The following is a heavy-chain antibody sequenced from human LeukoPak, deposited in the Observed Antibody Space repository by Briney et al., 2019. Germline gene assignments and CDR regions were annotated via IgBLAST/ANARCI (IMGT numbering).Heavy chain of an antibody. D-gene: IGHD6-19*01. J-gene: IGHJ4*02. Sequence: GGSLRLSCAASGFTFSNYAVHWVRQAPGKGLEWVAIISYDGRHEYYADSVKGRFTISRDTSRNTLYLQMSSLRPEDTAVYYGAKDMGPSGLGSGWPFDYWGQGTLVTVSS. CDR2: ISYDGRHE. CDR3: AKDMGPSGLGSGWPFDY. CDR1: GFTFSNYA. V-gene: IGHV3-30*18.